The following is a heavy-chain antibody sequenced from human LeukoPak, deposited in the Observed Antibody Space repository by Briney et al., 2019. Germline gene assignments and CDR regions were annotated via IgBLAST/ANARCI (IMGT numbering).Heavy chain of an antibody. CDR3: ARFVTGDGAFDI. CDR1: GGSVSTTSYY. V-gene: IGHV4-39*01. Sequence: SETLSLTCTVSGGSVSTTSYYWGWIRQPPGKGLEWIGSIYYSGSTYYNPSLKSRVTISVDTSKNQFSLDLSSVTAADTAVYYCARFVTGDGAFDIWGQGTMVTVSS. CDR2: IYYSGST. J-gene: IGHJ3*02. D-gene: IGHD7-27*01.